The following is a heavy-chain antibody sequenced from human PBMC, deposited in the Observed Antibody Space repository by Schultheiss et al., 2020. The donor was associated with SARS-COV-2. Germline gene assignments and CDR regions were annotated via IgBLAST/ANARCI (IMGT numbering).Heavy chain of an antibody. J-gene: IGHJ4*02. CDR3: AKEGGSYYGGVDY. V-gene: IGHV3-7*03. CDR2: MKQDGSEK. Sequence: GGSLRLSCAASGFTFSSYAMSWVRQAPGKGLEWVANMKQDGSEKYYVDSVKGRFTISRDNSKNTLYLQMNSLRAEDTAVYYCAKEGGSYYGGVDYWGQGTLVTVSS. D-gene: IGHD1-26*01. CDR1: GFTFSSYA.